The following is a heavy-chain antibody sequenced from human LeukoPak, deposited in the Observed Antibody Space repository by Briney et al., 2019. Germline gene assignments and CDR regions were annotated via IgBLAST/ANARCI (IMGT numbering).Heavy chain of an antibody. CDR3: AKARLDCSSTSCRHKLGISPSDY. J-gene: IGHJ4*02. Sequence: PGRSLRLSCAASGFTFDDYAMHWVRQAPGKGLEWVSGISWNSGSIGYADSVKGRFTISRDNAKNSLYLQMNSLRAEDTALYYCAKARLDCSSTSCRHKLGISPSDYWGQGTLVTVSS. V-gene: IGHV3-9*01. CDR2: ISWNSGSI. CDR1: GFTFDDYA. D-gene: IGHD2-2*01.